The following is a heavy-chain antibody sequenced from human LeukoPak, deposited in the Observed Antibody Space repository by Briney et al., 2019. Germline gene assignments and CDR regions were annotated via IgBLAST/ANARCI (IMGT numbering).Heavy chain of an antibody. CDR1: GFTFSTYA. Sequence: GGSLRLSCVASGFTFSTYAMSWVRQAPGKGLEWVSAISGNSGSTYYADSVKGRFTISRANSKNTLYLQMNSVRAEDTAVYYCAKLAGDSLSYYFDYWGQGTLVTVS. D-gene: IGHD2-21*02. V-gene: IGHV3-23*01. J-gene: IGHJ4*02. CDR3: AKLAGDSLSYYFDY. CDR2: ISGNSGST.